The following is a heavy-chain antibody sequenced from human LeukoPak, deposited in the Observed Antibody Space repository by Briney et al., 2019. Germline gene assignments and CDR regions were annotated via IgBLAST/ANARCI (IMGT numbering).Heavy chain of an antibody. J-gene: IGHJ4*02. Sequence: GGSLRLSCAASGFTFSSYSMNWVRQAPGKGLEWVSSISSSSSYIYYADSVKGRFTISRDNAKNSLYLQMNSLRAEDTAVYYCASGYDYVWGSYPQESYWGQGTLVTVSS. CDR2: ISSSSSYI. D-gene: IGHD3-16*02. CDR1: GFTFSSYS. CDR3: ASGYDYVWGSYPQESY. V-gene: IGHV3-21*01.